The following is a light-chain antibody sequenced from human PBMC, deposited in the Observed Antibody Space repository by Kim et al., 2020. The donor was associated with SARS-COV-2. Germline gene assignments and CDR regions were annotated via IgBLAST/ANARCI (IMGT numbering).Light chain of an antibody. CDR3: QQYAGYPLT. CDR1: QSIGSY. CDR2: KAS. V-gene: IGKV1-5*03. Sequence: AYVGDRVTITCRASQSIGSYLAWYQQEPGKAPNLLIYKASSLESGVPSRFSGSGSGTEFTLTISSLQPDDFATYYCQQYAGYPLTFGGGTKVDIK. J-gene: IGKJ4*01.